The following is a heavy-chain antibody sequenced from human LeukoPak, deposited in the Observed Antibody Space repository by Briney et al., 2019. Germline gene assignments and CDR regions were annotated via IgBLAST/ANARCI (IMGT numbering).Heavy chain of an antibody. Sequence: ASVKVSCKASGYTFTSYAMNWVRQAPGQGLEWMGWINTNTGNPTYAQGFTGRFVFSLDTSVSTAYLQISSLKAEDTAVYYCARRMCSGGSCYPLPYYYYYYMDVWGKGTTVTVSS. D-gene: IGHD2-15*01. V-gene: IGHV7-4-1*02. J-gene: IGHJ6*03. CDR2: INTNTGNP. CDR3: ARRMCSGGSCYPLPYYYYYYMDV. CDR1: GYTFTSYA.